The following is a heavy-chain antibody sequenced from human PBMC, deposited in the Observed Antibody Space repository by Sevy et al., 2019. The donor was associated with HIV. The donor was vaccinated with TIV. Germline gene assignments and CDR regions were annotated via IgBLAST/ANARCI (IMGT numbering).Heavy chain of an antibody. CDR3: ARGLEDFWSGYYTGAFDI. V-gene: IGHV3-21*01. D-gene: IGHD3-3*01. J-gene: IGHJ3*02. Sequence: GGSLRLSCAASGFTFSSYSMNWVRHAPGKGLEWVSSISSSSSYIYYADSVKGRFTISRDNAKNSLYLQMNSLRAEDTAVYYCARGLEDFWSGYYTGAFDIWGQGTMVTVSS. CDR1: GFTFSSYS. CDR2: ISSSSSYI.